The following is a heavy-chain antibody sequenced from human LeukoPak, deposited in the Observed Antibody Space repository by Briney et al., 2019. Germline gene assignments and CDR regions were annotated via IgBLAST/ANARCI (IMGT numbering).Heavy chain of an antibody. Sequence: GGSLRLSCAASGFTFSSYAMSWVRQAPGKGLEWVSAISGNGGSTYYADSVKGRFTISRDNSKNTLYLQMNSLRAEDTAVYYCAKDSIVVPAASYFDYWGQGTLVTVSS. V-gene: IGHV3-23*01. CDR2: ISGNGGST. J-gene: IGHJ4*02. CDR3: AKDSIVVPAASYFDY. D-gene: IGHD2-2*01. CDR1: GFTFSSYA.